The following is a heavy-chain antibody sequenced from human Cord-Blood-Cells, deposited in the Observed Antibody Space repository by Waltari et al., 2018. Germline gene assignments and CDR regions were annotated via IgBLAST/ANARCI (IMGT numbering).Heavy chain of an antibody. Sequence: QVQLVQSGAEVKKPGSSVQVSCKASGGTFSSYAISWVRKAPAQGLEWMGRIIPIFGTANYAQKFQGRVTITADKSTSTAYMELSSLRSEDTAVYYCASSNYYGSGSYYNLFDYWGQGTLVTVSS. CDR2: IIPIFGTA. D-gene: IGHD3-10*01. J-gene: IGHJ4*02. CDR1: GGTFSSYA. CDR3: ASSNYYGSGSYYNLFDY. V-gene: IGHV1-69*06.